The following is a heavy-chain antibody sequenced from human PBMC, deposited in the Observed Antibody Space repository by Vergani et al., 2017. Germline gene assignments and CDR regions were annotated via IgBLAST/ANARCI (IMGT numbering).Heavy chain of an antibody. Sequence: QVKLQESGPGLVKPSETLSLTCTVSGASVNSYYWSWIRQPPGKGLEWMGYVSFRGDTLYDPSVKGRMTISLNTSSNQFSLYLTSVTAADTAVDYCARSRIYYGAGSPDDWGQGTLVTVSS. CDR3: ARSRIYYGAGSPDD. D-gene: IGHD3-10*01. J-gene: IGHJ4*02. CDR2: VSFRGDT. V-gene: IGHV4-59*02. CDR1: GASVNSYY.